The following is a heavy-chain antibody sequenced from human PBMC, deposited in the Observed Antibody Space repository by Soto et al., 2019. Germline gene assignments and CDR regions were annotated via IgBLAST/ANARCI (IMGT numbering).Heavy chain of an antibody. CDR1: GYSFTSYG. V-gene: IGHV1-3*01. CDR2: IHAGSGDT. J-gene: IGHJ5*02. CDR3: ASGTHSRYCDSGSCYPRGFDL. D-gene: IGHD3-10*01. Sequence: ASVKVSCKATGYSFTSYGVQWVRQAPGQRLEWMGWIHAGSGDTKYSQKFQGRLTITRDTSARTAYMELSSLRSEDTGVYYCASGTHSRYCDSGSCYPRGFDLWG.